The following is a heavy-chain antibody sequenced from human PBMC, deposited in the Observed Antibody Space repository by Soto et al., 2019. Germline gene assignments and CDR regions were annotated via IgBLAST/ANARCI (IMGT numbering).Heavy chain of an antibody. D-gene: IGHD4-17*01. CDR1: GHTSATSY. V-gene: IGHV1-46*01. Sequence: QVQLLQSGAEVKKPGAAVKVSCEASGHTSATSYIHWVRQAPGQGLEWMGIINPSGGSTSYAQRFQGRVTMSTDTSTKTGYLEISSLRSDDTAVYYCATEAYGDSVPGYWGRGSLVTVSS. CDR2: INPSGGST. CDR3: ATEAYGDSVPGY. J-gene: IGHJ4*02.